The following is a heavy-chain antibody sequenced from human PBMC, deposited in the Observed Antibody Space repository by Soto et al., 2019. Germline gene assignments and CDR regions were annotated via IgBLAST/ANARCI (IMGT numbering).Heavy chain of an antibody. D-gene: IGHD2-8*01. CDR2: IIPIFGTA. CDR1: GGTFSSYA. V-gene: IGHV1-69*01. J-gene: IGHJ6*02. CDR3: ASPYCTNGVCAPTLYYYGMDV. Sequence: QVQLVQSGAEVKKPGSSVKVSCKASGGTFSSYAISWVRQAPGQGLEWMGGIIPIFGTANYAQKFQGRVTITADESTSTAYMELSSLRSEDTAMYYCASPYCTNGVCAPTLYYYGMDVWGQGTTVTVSS.